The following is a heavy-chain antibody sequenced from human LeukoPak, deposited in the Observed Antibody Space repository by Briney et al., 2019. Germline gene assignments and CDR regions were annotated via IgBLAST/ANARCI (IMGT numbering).Heavy chain of an antibody. V-gene: IGHV1-18*01. CDR1: GYTSTSYG. D-gene: IGHD3-10*01. CDR2: TSAYNGNT. Sequence: GASVKVSCKASGYTSTSYGITWVRQAPGQGLEWMGWTSAYNGNTNYAQKFQGRVTMTTDTSTGTAYMELRSLRADDTAVYYCASRHYYVSGTETGDYFDFWGQGTLVTVSS. CDR3: ASRHYYVSGTETGDYFDF. J-gene: IGHJ4*02.